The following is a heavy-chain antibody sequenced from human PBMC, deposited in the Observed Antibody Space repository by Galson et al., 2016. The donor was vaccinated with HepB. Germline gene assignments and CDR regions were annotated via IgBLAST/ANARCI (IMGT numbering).Heavy chain of an antibody. J-gene: IGHJ4*02. Sequence: QSGAEVKKPGASVKVSCKASGYTFSIFGISWVRQAPGQGLEWLGWISNNNENTNYAQTVQGRVTLTTDTSTSTAYMELRDLTSGDTAVYYCARAGAEVTSQWDSWGQGTQVIVSS. D-gene: IGHD2-21*02. V-gene: IGHV1-18*01. CDR3: ARAGAEVTSQWDS. CDR1: GYTFSIFG. CDR2: ISNNNENT.